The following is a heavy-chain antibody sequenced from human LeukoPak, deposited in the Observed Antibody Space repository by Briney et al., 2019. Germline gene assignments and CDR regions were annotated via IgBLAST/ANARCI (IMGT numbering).Heavy chain of an antibody. J-gene: IGHJ4*02. V-gene: IGHV3-20*04. CDR3: ARGFRNGPFDC. Sequence: GGSLRLSCLASGFTFGNFGMSWVRHTPGKGLEWVSGINRNGGSTDYADSVKGRFTISRDNAKNSHFLQMSSLRVDDTALYYCARGFRNGPFDCWGQGTLVTVSS. CDR2: INRNGGST. CDR1: GFTFGNFG. D-gene: IGHD2-8*01.